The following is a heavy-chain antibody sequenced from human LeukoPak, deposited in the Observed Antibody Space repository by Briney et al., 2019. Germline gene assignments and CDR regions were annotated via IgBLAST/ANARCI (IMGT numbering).Heavy chain of an antibody. Sequence: SETLSLTCTVSGGSISSYYWSWIRQPPGKGLEWIGYIYYSGSTNYNPSLKSRVTISVDTSKNQFSLKLSSVTAADTAVYYCARQSGNYGGFRDDYWGQGTLVTVSS. CDR3: ARQSGNYGGFRDDY. J-gene: IGHJ4*02. D-gene: IGHD4-23*01. CDR1: GGSISSYY. V-gene: IGHV4-59*08. CDR2: IYYSGST.